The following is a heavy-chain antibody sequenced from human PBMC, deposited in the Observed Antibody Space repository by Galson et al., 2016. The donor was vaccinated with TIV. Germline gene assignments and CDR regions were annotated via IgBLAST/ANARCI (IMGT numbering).Heavy chain of an antibody. CDR1: GFTFSDYY. CDR3: ARDLRGALDS. CDR2: ISSTGVLT. V-gene: IGHV3-11*05. J-gene: IGHJ4*02. Sequence: SLRLSCAVSGFTFSDYYMVWVRQAPGKGLQWVSYISSTGVLTNCADSVKGQFTVSRDNAKDSVFLQMNTPRPDDTAVYYCARDLRGALDSWGQGTLVTVSS. D-gene: IGHD3-10*01.